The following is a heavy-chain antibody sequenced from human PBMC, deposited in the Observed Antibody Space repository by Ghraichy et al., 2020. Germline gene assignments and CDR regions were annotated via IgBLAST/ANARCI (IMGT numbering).Heavy chain of an antibody. CDR1: GYTFTSYD. D-gene: IGHD6-13*01. CDR3: ARGIRSSSWYGYYYYYGMDV. CDR2: MNPNSGNT. J-gene: IGHJ6*02. V-gene: IGHV1-8*03. Sequence: ASVKVSCKASGYTFTSYDINWVRQATGQGLEWMGWMNPNSGNTGYAQKFQGRVTITRNTSISTAYMELSSLRPEDTAVYYCARGIRSSSWYGYYYYYGMDVWGQGTTVTVSS.